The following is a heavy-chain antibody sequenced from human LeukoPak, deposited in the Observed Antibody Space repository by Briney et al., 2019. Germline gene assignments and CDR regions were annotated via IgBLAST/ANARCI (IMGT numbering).Heavy chain of an antibody. CDR1: GYTLTEIS. CDR3: ATEGGYDFWSGCDY. CDR2: FDSEDGEA. V-gene: IGHV1-24*01. Sequence: ASVKVSCKVSGYTLTEISVHWVRQAPGKGLEWMGGFDSEDGEAIYARKFQGRVTMTEDTSTDTAYMELNSLLSEDTAVYYCATEGGYDFWSGCDYWGQGTLVTVSS. J-gene: IGHJ4*02. D-gene: IGHD3-3*01.